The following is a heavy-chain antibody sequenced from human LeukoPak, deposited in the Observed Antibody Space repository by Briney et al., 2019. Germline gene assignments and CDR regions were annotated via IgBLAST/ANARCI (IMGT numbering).Heavy chain of an antibody. V-gene: IGHV3-23*01. CDR2: ISSSGGST. J-gene: IGHJ4*02. Sequence: GGSLRLSCAASGFTFSNYAMSWVRQAPGKGLEWVSVISSSGGSTYSADSVKGRFTISRDNSKNTLYLQMNSLTAEDTAIYYCAKATGTLGNWGQGTLVTVSS. CDR3: AKATGTLGN. CDR1: GFTFSNYA. D-gene: IGHD1-1*01.